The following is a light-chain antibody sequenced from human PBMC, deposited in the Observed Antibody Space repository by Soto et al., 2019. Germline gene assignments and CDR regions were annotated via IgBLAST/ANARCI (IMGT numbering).Light chain of an antibody. J-gene: IGLJ2*01. CDR1: SSDIGGHNF. CDR3: SSYTTNGGVII. Sequence: QSALTQPASVSESPGQSITMSCTGTSSDIGGHNFVSWYQQHPGNAPKLLIHDVSQRPSGISNRFSGSKSGNTASLTISGLQAEDEADYYCSSYTTNGGVIIFGGGTQLTVL. V-gene: IGLV2-14*01. CDR2: DVS.